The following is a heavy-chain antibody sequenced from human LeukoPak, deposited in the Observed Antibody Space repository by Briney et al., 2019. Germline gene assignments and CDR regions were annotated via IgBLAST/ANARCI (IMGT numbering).Heavy chain of an antibody. V-gene: IGHV3-30*04. J-gene: IGHJ4*02. CDR3: ARDGRGDYFDY. D-gene: IGHD1-26*01. Sequence: GGSLRLSCAASGCTFSSYAMHWVRQAPGKGLEWVAVISYDGSNKYYADSVKGRFTISRDNSKNTLYLQMNSLRAEDTAVYYCARDGRGDYFDYWGQGTLVTVSS. CDR2: ISYDGSNK. CDR1: GCTFSSYA.